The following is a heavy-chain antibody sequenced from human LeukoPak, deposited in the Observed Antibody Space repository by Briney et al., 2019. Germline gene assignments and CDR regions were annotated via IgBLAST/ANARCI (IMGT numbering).Heavy chain of an antibody. J-gene: IGHJ6*02. Sequence: PSETLSLTCTVSGDSFSSGGYYWSWIRQHPGKGLECIGYIYYSGSTFYNPSLKSRVTMSVDTSRNQFSLKLSSVTAADTAVYYCVREASASRTNYYGMDVWGQGTTVTVSS. CDR1: GDSFSSGGYY. CDR3: VREASASRTNYYGMDV. V-gene: IGHV4-31*03. D-gene: IGHD6-13*01. CDR2: IYYSGST.